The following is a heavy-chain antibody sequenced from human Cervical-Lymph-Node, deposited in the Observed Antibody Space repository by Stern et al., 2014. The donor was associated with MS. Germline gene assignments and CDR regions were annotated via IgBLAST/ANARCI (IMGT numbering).Heavy chain of an antibody. D-gene: IGHD6-6*01. Sequence: QLQLQESGPGLVKPSATLSLTCSVSGVSFSSSFAYWGWIRQPPGKALEWIGSFFYPGINYYTPPLESRVPISLAPATNLLSLSLTSVTAADTAVYYCARHQESGSSVFYYGLDVWGQGTTVTVSS. J-gene: IGHJ6*02. CDR3: ARHQESGSSVFYYGLDV. V-gene: IGHV4-39*01. CDR2: FFYPGIN. CDR1: GVSFSSSFAY.